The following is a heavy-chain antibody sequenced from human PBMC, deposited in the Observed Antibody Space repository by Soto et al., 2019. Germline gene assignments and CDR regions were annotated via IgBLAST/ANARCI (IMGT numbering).Heavy chain of an antibody. CDR1: GFTFSSYG. J-gene: IGHJ6*02. CDR2: ISYDGSNK. CDR3: AKDDSRDFWSCYVYGMDV. D-gene: IGHD3-3*01. V-gene: IGHV3-30*18. Sequence: QVQLVESGGGVVQPGRSLRLSCAASGFTFSSYGMHWVRQAPGKGLERVAVISYDGSNKYYADSVKGRFTISRDNSKNTLYLQMNSLGAEDAAVYYCAKDDSRDFWSCYVYGMDVWGQGTTVTVSS.